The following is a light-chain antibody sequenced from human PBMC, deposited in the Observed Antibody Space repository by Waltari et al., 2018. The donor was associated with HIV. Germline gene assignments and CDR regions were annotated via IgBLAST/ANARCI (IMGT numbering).Light chain of an antibody. V-gene: IGLV1-47*01. CDR3: AAWDDSLSGRYV. CDR1: SSNIGSNY. J-gene: IGLJ1*01. CDR2: RNK. Sequence: QSVLTQPPSASGTSGQRVTISCSGSSSNIGSNYVSWYQQLPGTAPTLLTYRNKQRTSGLPDRFSGAKSGTSASLAISGLRSEEEADYYCAAWDDSLSGRYVFGTGTKVTVL.